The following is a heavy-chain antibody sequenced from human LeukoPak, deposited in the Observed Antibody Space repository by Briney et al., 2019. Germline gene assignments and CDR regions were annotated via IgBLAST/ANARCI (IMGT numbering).Heavy chain of an antibody. D-gene: IGHD5-24*01. V-gene: IGHV3-7*01. CDR2: IKEDGTEK. Sequence: GGSLRLPCAASGFTFSAYWMTWVRQAPGKGLEWGANIKEDGTEKNYVDSVKGRFTISRDNVKKSLYLEMNSLRVEDTAVYYCARGRWSDYWGQGTQVTVSS. CDR1: GFTFSAYW. J-gene: IGHJ4*02. CDR3: ARGRWSDY.